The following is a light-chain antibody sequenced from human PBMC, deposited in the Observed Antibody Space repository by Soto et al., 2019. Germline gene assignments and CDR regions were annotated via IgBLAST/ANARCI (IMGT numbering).Light chain of an antibody. Sequence: QSVLTQPRSVSGSPGQSVTISCTGTSSDVGGYNYVSWYQQHPGKAPKLIIYDVSKRPSGVPDRFSGSKSGNTASLTISGLQAEDEADYYCCSYAGSHSVVFGTGTKVTVL. J-gene: IGLJ1*01. CDR2: DVS. CDR1: SSDVGGYNY. V-gene: IGLV2-11*01. CDR3: CSYAGSHSVV.